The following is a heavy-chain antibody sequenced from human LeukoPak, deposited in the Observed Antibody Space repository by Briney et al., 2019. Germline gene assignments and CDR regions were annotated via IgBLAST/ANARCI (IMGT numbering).Heavy chain of an antibody. CDR3: ARVCSSWYFGYYYYYYMDV. V-gene: IGHV1-18*01. J-gene: IGHJ6*03. CDR1: GYTFTSYG. D-gene: IGHD6-13*01. CDR2: ISAYNGNT. Sequence: GASVKVSCKASGYTFTSYGISWVRQAPGQGLEWMGWISAYNGNTNYAQKLQGRVTMTTDTSTSTAYMELRSLRSDDTAVYYCARVCSSWYFGYYYYYYMDVWGKGTTVTVSS.